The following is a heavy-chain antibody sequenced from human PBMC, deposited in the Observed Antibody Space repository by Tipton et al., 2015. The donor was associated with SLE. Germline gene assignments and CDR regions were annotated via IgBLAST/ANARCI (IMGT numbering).Heavy chain of an antibody. D-gene: IGHD7-27*01. CDR1: GGSISSGSYY. CDR3: ARDRLGIGWFDP. V-gene: IGHV4-61*02. CDR2: IYTSGST. Sequence: TLSLTCTVSGGSISSGSYYWSWIRQPAGKGLEWIGRIYTSGSTNYNPSLKSRVTISVDTSKNQFSLKLSSVTAADTAVYYCARDRLGIGWFDPWGQGTLVTVSS. J-gene: IGHJ5*02.